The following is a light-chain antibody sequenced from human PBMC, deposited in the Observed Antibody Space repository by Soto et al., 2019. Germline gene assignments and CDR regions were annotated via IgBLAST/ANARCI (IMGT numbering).Light chain of an antibody. Sequence: EIVMTQSPATLSVSPGERATLSCRASQSVSSNLAWYQQKPGQAPRLLIYGASTRATGIPARFSGSGSGTEFTLTISSLQSEDFAVYYCQQHNNWPPKCPFGQWTKVDIK. CDR3: QQHNNWPPKCP. J-gene: IGKJ1*01. CDR2: GAS. V-gene: IGKV3-15*01. CDR1: QSVSSN.